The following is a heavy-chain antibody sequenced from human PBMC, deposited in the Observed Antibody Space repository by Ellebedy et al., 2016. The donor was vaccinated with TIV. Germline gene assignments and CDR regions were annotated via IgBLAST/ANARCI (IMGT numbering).Heavy chain of an antibody. D-gene: IGHD3-10*01. J-gene: IGHJ6*03. Sequence: SETLSLTXTVSGGSISSYYWSWIRQPAGKGLEWIGRIYTSGSTNYNPSLKSRVTISVDTSKNQFSLKLSSVTAADTAVYYCARTVIDSGYYYYMDVWGKGTTVTVSS. V-gene: IGHV4-4*07. CDR1: GGSISSYY. CDR2: IYTSGST. CDR3: ARTVIDSGYYYYMDV.